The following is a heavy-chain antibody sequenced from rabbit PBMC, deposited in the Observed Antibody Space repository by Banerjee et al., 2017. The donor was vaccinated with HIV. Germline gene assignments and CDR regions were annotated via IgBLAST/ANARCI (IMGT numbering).Heavy chain of an antibody. Sequence: QSLEESGGGLVQPEGSLTLTCTASGFSFSSSDYMCWVRQAPGKGLEWISCIAGSSSGFIYSATWAKGRFTCSKTSSTTVTLQMTSLTVADTATYFCARDSGSSFSSYGMDLWGQGTLVTVS. CDR2: IAGSSSGFI. V-gene: IGHV1S40*01. J-gene: IGHJ6*01. CDR1: GFSFSSSDY. CDR3: ARDSGSSFSSYGMDL. D-gene: IGHD8-1*01.